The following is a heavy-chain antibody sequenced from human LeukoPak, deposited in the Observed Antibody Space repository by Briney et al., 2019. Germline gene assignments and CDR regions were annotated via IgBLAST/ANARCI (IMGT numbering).Heavy chain of an antibody. CDR3: SGARGDY. Sequence: GESLRLSCEASGFTFSQAWMNWVRQAPGQGLEWVGRIKSKSADGTTVYSARVRDRFFISRDDSKNTTYLQMNRLTTEDTGVYFCSGARGDYWGQGVLVTVSA. CDR2: IKSKSADGTT. D-gene: IGHD1-26*01. CDR1: GFTFSQAW. J-gene: IGHJ4*02. V-gene: IGHV3-15*07.